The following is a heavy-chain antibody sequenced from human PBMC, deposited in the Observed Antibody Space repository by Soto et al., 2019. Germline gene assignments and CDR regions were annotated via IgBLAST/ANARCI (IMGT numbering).Heavy chain of an antibody. CDR3: AKAVAVGWFDP. CDR2: ISYDGSNK. V-gene: IGHV3-30*18. Sequence: GGSLRLSCAASGFTFSSYGMHWVRQAPGKGLEGVAVISYDGSNKYYADSVKGRFTISRDNSKNTLYLQMNSLRAEDPAVYYCAKAVAVGWFDPWGQGTLVTVSS. D-gene: IGHD6-19*01. J-gene: IGHJ5*02. CDR1: GFTFSSYG.